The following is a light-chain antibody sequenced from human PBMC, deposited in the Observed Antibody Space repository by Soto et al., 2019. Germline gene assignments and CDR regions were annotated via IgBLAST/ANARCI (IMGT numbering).Light chain of an antibody. CDR2: DAS. V-gene: IGKV3-11*01. J-gene: IGKJ1*01. CDR3: QQRSNWPPAWT. CDR1: QSVSSY. Sequence: EIVLTQSPATLSLSPGERATLSCRASQSVSSYLAWYQQKPGQAPRLLIYDASNRATGIPARFSGSGSGTDFTITISSLEPEDCAVYYCQQRSNWPPAWTFGQGTKVEIK.